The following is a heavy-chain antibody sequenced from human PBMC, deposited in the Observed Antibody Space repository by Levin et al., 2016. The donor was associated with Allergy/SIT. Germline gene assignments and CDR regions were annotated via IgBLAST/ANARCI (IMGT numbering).Heavy chain of an antibody. J-gene: IGHJ4*02. Sequence: NLQGRVTMTTDTSTSTAYMELRSLRSDDTAVYYCARGENRVELDYWGQGTLVTVSS. V-gene: IGHV1-18*01. CDR3: ARGENRVELDY.